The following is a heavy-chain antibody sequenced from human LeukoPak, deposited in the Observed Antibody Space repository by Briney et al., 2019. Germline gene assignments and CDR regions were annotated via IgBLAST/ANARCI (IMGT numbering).Heavy chain of an antibody. J-gene: IGHJ6*03. CDR3: ARVMVYAIPRYYYYYMDV. D-gene: IGHD2-8*01. CDR1: GYTFTSYG. V-gene: IGHV1-18*01. CDR2: ISAYNGNT. Sequence: ASVKVSCKASGYTFTSYGISWVRQAPGQGLEWMGWISAYNGNTNYAQKLQGRVTMTTDTSTSTAYMELRSLRSDGTAVYYCARVMVYAIPRYYYYYMDVWGKGTTVTVSS.